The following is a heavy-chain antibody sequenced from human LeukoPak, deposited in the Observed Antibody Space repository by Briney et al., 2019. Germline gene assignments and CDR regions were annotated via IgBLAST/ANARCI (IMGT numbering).Heavy chain of an antibody. Sequence: PGGSLRLSCAASGFTFSIYEMNWVRQAPGKGLGWVSYISSGSTIYDADSVKGRFTISRDNAKNSLYLQMNSLRAEDTAVYYCARESIAVAGAPFDYWGQGTLVTVSS. CDR3: ARESIAVAGAPFDY. D-gene: IGHD6-19*01. V-gene: IGHV3-48*03. J-gene: IGHJ4*02. CDR1: GFTFSIYE. CDR2: ISSGSTI.